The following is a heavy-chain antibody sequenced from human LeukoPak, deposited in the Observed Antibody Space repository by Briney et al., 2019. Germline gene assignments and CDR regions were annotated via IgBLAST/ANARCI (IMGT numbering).Heavy chain of an antibody. CDR3: VGNGYYALDC. CDR2: IYHSGGT. Sequence: SETLSLTCAVSGDSINSIDWWSWVRQSPARGLEWIGEIYHSGGTNYNPSLKSRVTISIDKSKNHLSLKLTSVTAADTAVYFCVGNGYYALDCWGQGTLVTVAS. V-gene: IGHV4-4*02. CDR1: GDSINSIDW. D-gene: IGHD2/OR15-2a*01. J-gene: IGHJ4*02.